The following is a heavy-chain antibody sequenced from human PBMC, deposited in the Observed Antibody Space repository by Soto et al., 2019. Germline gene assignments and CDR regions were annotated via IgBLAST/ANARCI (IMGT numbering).Heavy chain of an antibody. Sequence: QITLKESGPTLVKPTQTLTLTCTFSGFSLSTSGVGVGWIRQPPGKALEWLALIYWDDDKRYSPSLKSRLTITKDTSKNQVVLTMTNMDPVDTATYYCAHRRLQDRSGYYYTGYFDYWGQGTLVTVS. V-gene: IGHV2-5*02. CDR1: GFSLSTSGVG. CDR2: IYWDDDK. J-gene: IGHJ4*02. D-gene: IGHD3-22*01. CDR3: AHRRLQDRSGYYYTGYFDY.